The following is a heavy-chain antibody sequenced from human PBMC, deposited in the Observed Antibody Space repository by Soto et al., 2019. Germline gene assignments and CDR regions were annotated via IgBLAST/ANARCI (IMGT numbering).Heavy chain of an antibody. CDR2: IDPTSTEI. CDR3: ARDYLTGDPREAFDS. D-gene: IGHD7-27*01. Sequence: EVQLVESGGGLVKPGESLRLSCTASGFNFGAFSLSWVRQAPGKGLEWVSSIDPTSTEIHYADSVEGRCSVYRDSTKNSLYLQMISLRFEDTGVYYCARDYLTGDPREAFDSWGQGTLVTVSS. J-gene: IGHJ4*02. V-gene: IGHV3-21*01. CDR1: GFNFGAFS.